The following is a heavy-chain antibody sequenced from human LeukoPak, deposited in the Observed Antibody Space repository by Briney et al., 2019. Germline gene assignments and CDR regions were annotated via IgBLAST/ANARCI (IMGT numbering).Heavy chain of an antibody. V-gene: IGHV3-53*05. D-gene: IGHD3-22*01. CDR2: IYSGGNT. CDR3: AKDTHYYDSSGYYYDYYYYYMDV. J-gene: IGHJ6*03. Sequence: GGSLRLSCAASGLTVSNNYMTWLRQAPGKGLNWVSAIYSGGNTYYADSVKGRFTISRDNSKNTLYLQMNSLRAEDTAVYYCAKDTHYYDSSGYYYDYYYYYMDVWGKGTTVTISS. CDR1: GLTVSNNY.